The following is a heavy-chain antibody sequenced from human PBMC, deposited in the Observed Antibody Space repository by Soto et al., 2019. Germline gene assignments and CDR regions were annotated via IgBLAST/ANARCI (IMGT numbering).Heavy chain of an antibody. Sequence: EVQLVESGGGLAQPGGSLRLSCAASGFSLNGYAMNWVRQAPGRGLEWVSYISSSSGAIDYADSVKGRFTVPRDNAKNLLYLQMNSLRAEDTALYYCARDPSVGSTFYYYMDVWGEGTPVTVSS. CDR3: ARDPSVGSTFYYYMDV. J-gene: IGHJ6*03. CDR2: ISSSSGAI. D-gene: IGHD6-13*01. V-gene: IGHV3-48*01. CDR1: GFSLNGYA.